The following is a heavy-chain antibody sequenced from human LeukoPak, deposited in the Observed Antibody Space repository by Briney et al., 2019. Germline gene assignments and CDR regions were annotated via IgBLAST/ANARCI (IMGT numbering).Heavy chain of an antibody. D-gene: IGHD6-13*01. Sequence: SVKVSCKASGGTFSSYAISWVRQAPGQGLEWMGGIIPIFGTANYAQKFQVRVTITADESTSTAYMELSSLRSEDTAVYYCARDYWRGTNGIARPNYFDYWGQGTLVTVSS. V-gene: IGHV1-69*13. CDR1: GGTFSSYA. CDR2: IIPIFGTA. CDR3: ARDYWRGTNGIARPNYFDY. J-gene: IGHJ4*02.